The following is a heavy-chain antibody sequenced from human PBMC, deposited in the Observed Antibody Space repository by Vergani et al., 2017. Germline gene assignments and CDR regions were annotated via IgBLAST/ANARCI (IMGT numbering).Heavy chain of an antibody. CDR1: GFTFDDYA. V-gene: IGHV3-9*01. CDR3: AKXLPEYSSRSMRRSWYFDL. Sequence: EVQLVESGGGLVQPGRSLRLSCAASGFTFDDYAMHWVRQAPGKGLEWVSGISWNSGSIGYADSVKGRFTISRDNAKNSLYLQMNSLRAEDTALYYCAKXLPEYSSRSMRRSWYFDLWGRGTLVTVSS. J-gene: IGHJ2*01. D-gene: IGHD6-13*01. CDR2: ISWNSGSI.